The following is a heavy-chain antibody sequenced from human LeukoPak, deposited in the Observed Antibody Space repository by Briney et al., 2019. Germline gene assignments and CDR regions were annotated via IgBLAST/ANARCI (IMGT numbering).Heavy chain of an antibody. CDR2: ISASGGST. CDR1: GFTFSSYA. J-gene: IGHJ4*02. D-gene: IGHD3-3*01. Sequence: GGSLRLSCAASGFTFSSYAMSWVRQAPGKGLEWVSAISASGGSTYYADSVKGRFTISRDNSKNTLYLQMNSLRAEDTAVYYCARVYEYYDFWSGYYTAIDYWGQGTLVTVSS. CDR3: ARVYEYYDFWSGYYTAIDY. V-gene: IGHV3-23*01.